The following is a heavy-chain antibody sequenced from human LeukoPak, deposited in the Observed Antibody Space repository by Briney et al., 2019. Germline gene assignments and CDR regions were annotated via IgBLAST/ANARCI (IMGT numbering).Heavy chain of an antibody. CDR2: IYYTGSA. V-gene: IGHV4-59*08. CDR1: GASITNYY. CDR3: ARLGSSWELDY. Sequence: SETLSLTCTVSGASITNYYWSWIRQPPGKGLEWIGHIYYTGSANYNPSLKSRVTISVDTSKNQFSLKLSSVTAADTAVYYCARLGSSWELDYWGQGTLVTVSS. D-gene: IGHD6-13*01. J-gene: IGHJ4*02.